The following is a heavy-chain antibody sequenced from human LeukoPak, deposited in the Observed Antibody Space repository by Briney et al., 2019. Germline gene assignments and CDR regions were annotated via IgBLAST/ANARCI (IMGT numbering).Heavy chain of an antibody. CDR1: GYTFTSYY. J-gene: IGHJ5*02. CDR2: INPSGGST. D-gene: IGHD6-6*01. V-gene: IGHV1-46*01. Sequence: ASVKVSCKASGYTFTSYYMHWVRQAPGQGLEWMGIINPSGGSTSYAQKFQGRVTFSRNTSITTAYMELSSLRSEDTAVYYCARAIRADRRGGWFDPWGQGTLVTVSS. CDR3: ARAIRADRRGGWFDP.